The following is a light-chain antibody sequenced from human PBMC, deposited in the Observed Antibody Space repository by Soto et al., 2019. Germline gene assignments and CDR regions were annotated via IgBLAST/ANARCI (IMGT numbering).Light chain of an antibody. V-gene: IGKV3-20*01. CDR3: QQYVSSPWA. Sequence: EIVLTQSPGTVSLSQGERATLSCRASQSVSSNYLAWYQEKLGQAPRLLIYGASKRATGIPDRFSGSGSGTDFTLTISRLEPEDFAVYYCQQYVSSPWAFGQGTKVHI. CDR1: QSVSSNY. J-gene: IGKJ1*01. CDR2: GAS.